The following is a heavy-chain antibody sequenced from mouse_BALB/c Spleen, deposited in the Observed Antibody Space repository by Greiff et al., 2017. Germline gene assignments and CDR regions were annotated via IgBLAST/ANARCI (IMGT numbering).Heavy chain of an antibody. Sequence: VKLMESGPGLVQPSQSLSITCTVSGFSLTSYGVHWVRQSPGKGLEWLGVIWSGGSTDYNAAFISRLSISKDNSKSQVFFKMNSLQADDTAIYYCVRNRGNYDYFDYWGQGTTLTVSS. J-gene: IGHJ2*01. V-gene: IGHV2-2-2*01. CDR3: VRNRGNYDYFDY. CDR1: GFSLTSYG. CDR2: IWSGGST. D-gene: IGHD2-1*01.